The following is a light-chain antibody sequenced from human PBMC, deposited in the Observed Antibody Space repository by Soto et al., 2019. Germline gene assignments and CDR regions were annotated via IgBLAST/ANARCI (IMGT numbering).Light chain of an antibody. CDR2: EVN. Sequence: QSALTQPASVSGSPGQSITISCTGTSSDVGTYNLVSWYQHHPGKAPKLMIYEVNKRPSGVPDRFSGSKSGNTASLTVSGLQAEDEADYYCSSYAGSNIDYVFGTGTKLTVL. CDR3: SSYAGSNIDYV. CDR1: SSDVGTYNL. J-gene: IGLJ1*01. V-gene: IGLV2-14*02.